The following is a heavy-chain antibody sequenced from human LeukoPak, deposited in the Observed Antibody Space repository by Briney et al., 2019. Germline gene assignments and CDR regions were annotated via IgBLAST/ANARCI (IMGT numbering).Heavy chain of an antibody. D-gene: IGHD3-10*01. CDR2: IYHSGST. CDR3: ARDHYGLTSYPNP. V-gene: IGHV4-38-2*02. J-gene: IGHJ5*02. Sequence: PSETLSLTCTVSGYSISSGYYWGWIRQPPGKGLEWIGSIYHSGSTYYNPSLKSRVTISVDTSKNQFSLKLSSVTAADTAVYYCARDHYGLTSYPNPWGQGTLVTVSS. CDR1: GYSISSGYY.